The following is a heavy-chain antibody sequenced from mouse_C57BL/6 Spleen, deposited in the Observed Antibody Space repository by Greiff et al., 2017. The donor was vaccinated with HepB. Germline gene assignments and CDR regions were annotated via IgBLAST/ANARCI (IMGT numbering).Heavy chain of an antibody. CDR1: GYTFTSYW. J-gene: IGHJ3*01. Sequence: QVHVKQPGAELVKPGASVKVSCKASGYTFTSYWMHWVKQRPGQGLEWIGRIHPSDSDTNYNQKFKGKATLTVDKSSSTAYMQLSSLTSEDSAVYYCAIKGAWFAYWGQGTLVTVSA. CDR3: AIKGAWFAY. CDR2: IHPSDSDT. V-gene: IGHV1-74*01.